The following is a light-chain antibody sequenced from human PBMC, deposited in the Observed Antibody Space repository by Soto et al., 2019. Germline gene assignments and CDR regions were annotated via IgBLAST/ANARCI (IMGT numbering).Light chain of an antibody. V-gene: IGKV3-11*01. Sequence: EIVLTRSPATLSLSPGESATLSCRASQSVSHFLAWYQQKPGQAPRLLIYDTSSRATGIPGRFSGSGSGTDFTLTIDSLEPEDSAVYYCRQRTDWPTFGGGTKVEI. CDR1: QSVSHF. J-gene: IGKJ4*01. CDR3: RQRTDWPT. CDR2: DTS.